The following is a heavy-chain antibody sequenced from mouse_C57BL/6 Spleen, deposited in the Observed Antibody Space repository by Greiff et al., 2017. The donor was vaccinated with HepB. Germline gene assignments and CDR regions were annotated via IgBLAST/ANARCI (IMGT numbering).Heavy chain of an antibody. CDR3: ARSETAQKDY. CDR2: INPGSGGT. J-gene: IGHJ4*01. D-gene: IGHD3-2*02. V-gene: IGHV1-54*01. CDR1: GYAFTNYL. Sequence: VMLVESGAELVRPGTSVKVSCKASGYAFTNYLIEWVKQRPGQGLEWIGVINPGSGGTNYNEKFKGKATLTADKSSSTAYMQLSSLTSEDSAVYFCARSETAQKDYWGQGTSVTVSS.